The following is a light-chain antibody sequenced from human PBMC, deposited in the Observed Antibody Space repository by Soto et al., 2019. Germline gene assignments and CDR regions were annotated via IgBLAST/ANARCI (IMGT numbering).Light chain of an antibody. J-gene: IGKJ2*01. V-gene: IGKV1-33*01. CDR2: YAS. Sequence: DIQMTQSPSSLSASVGDRVTITCRASQDISNYLNWYQQKPGKAPKLLIYYASNLETGVPSRFSGSGSGTDFTFTISSLQPADIATDYCQQYDNLPPYTFGQGTKLEIK. CDR1: QDISNY. CDR3: QQYDNLPPYT.